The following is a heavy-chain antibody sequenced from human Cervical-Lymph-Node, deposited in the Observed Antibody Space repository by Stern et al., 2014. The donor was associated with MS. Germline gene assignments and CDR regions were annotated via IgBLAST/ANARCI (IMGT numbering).Heavy chain of an antibody. CDR1: GDNFSTYA. D-gene: IGHD3-3*01. V-gene: IGHV1-69*01. Sequence: QVQLVQSGAEVKKPGSSVKVSCKVSGDNFSTYAINWLRQAPGQGLEWVGGIIPLFQAPDYAHRLQGRVTITADGPTSTVFMELSSLRSDDTAVYYCARGSAYFDFWISSYGHFEYWGQGSLITVSS. CDR2: IIPLFQAP. CDR3: ARGSAYFDFWISSYGHFEY. J-gene: IGHJ4*02.